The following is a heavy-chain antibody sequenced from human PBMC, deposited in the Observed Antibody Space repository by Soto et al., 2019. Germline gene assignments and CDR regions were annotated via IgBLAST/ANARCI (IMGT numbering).Heavy chain of an antibody. D-gene: IGHD6-13*01. CDR1: GYTFTSYG. Sequence: QVQLVQSGAEVKKPGASVKVSCKASGYTFTSYGISWGRQAPGQGLEWMGWISAYNGNTNYAQKLQGRVTMTTDTSTSTDYMELRSLRSDDTAVYYCARVWCWAAAATRLNNWFDPWGQGTLVTVSS. CDR3: ARVWCWAAAATRLNNWFDP. V-gene: IGHV1-18*01. J-gene: IGHJ5*02. CDR2: ISAYNGNT.